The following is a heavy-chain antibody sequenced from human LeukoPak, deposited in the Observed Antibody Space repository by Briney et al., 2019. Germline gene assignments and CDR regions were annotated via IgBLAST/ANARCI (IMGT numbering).Heavy chain of an antibody. CDR1: GFTFSSYA. CDR2: ISCSGGST. J-gene: IGHJ5*02. D-gene: IGHD3-10*01. CDR3: AKDEGATGWFGSPGNWFDP. Sequence: PGGSLRLSCAASGFTFSSYAMSWVRQAPGKGLEWVSAISCSGGSTYYADSVKGRFTISRDYSKNTLYLQMNSLRAEDTAVYYCAKDEGATGWFGSPGNWFDPWGQGTLVTVSS. V-gene: IGHV3-23*01.